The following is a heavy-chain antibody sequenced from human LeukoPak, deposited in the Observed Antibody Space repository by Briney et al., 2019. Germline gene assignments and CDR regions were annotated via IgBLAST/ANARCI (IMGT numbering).Heavy chain of an antibody. CDR3: ARGGYSYGTHRPNFDY. J-gene: IGHJ4*02. D-gene: IGHD5-18*01. CDR2: IIPIFGTA. CDR1: GGTFSSYA. Sequence: SVKVSCKASGGTFSSYAISWVRQAPGQGLEWMGGIIPIFGTANYAQKFQGRVTITADESTGTAYMELSSLRSEDTAVYYCARGGYSYGTHRPNFDYWGQGTLVTVSS. V-gene: IGHV1-69*13.